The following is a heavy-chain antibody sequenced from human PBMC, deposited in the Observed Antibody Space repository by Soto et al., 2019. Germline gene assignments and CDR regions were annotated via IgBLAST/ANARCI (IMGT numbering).Heavy chain of an antibody. CDR3: ARHASLWFGDFDY. Sequence: SETLSLTCTVAGGSISSYYWSWIRQPPGKGLEWIGYIYYSGSTNYNPSLKSRVTISVDTSKNQFSLKLSSVTAADTAVYYCARHASLWFGDFDYWGQGTLVTVYS. D-gene: IGHD3-10*01. CDR1: GGSISSYY. J-gene: IGHJ4*02. V-gene: IGHV4-59*08. CDR2: IYYSGST.